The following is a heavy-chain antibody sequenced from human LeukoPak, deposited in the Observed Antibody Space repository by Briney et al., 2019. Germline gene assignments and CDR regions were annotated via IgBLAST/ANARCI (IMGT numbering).Heavy chain of an antibody. V-gene: IGHV1-69*04. Sequence: SVKVSCKASGGTFSSYAISWVRQAPGQGLEWMGRIIPILGIANYAQKFQGRVTITADKSTSTAHMELSSLRSEDTAVYYCARVGTGYSSSSTLDVWGQGTTVTVSS. J-gene: IGHJ6*02. CDR2: IIPILGIA. CDR1: GGTFSSYA. D-gene: IGHD6-13*01. CDR3: ARVGTGYSSSSTLDV.